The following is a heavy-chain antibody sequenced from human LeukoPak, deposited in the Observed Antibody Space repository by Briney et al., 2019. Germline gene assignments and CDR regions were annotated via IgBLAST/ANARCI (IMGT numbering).Heavy chain of an antibody. V-gene: IGHV1-18*01. J-gene: IGHJ4*02. CDR3: AAGKVVPAAKHQRSHDY. D-gene: IGHD2-2*01. CDR1: GYTFTSYG. CDR2: ISAYNGNT. Sequence: GASVKVSCKASGYTFTSYGISWVRQAPGQGLEWMGWISAYNGNTNYAQKLQGRVTMTTDTSTSTAYMELRSLRSDDTAVYYCAAGKVVPAAKHQRSHDYWGQGTLVTVSS.